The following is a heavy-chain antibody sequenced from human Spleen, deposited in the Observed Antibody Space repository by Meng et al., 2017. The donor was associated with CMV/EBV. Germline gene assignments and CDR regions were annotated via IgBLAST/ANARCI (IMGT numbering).Heavy chain of an antibody. D-gene: IGHD6-13*01. J-gene: IGHJ4*02. CDR1: GYTFTGYY. Sequence: VSCKASGYTFTGYYIHWVRQAPGQGLEWMGWINPNSGGTNYAQKFQGRVTMTSDTSISTAYMELSRLRSDDTALYYCARGRSSPGDYWGQGTLVTVSS. CDR3: ARGRSSPGDY. CDR2: INPNSGGT. V-gene: IGHV1-2*02.